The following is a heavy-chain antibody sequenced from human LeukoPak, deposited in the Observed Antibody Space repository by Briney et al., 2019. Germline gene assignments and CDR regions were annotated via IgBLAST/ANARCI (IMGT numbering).Heavy chain of an antibody. V-gene: IGHV5-51*01. CDR2: IYPGDSDT. J-gene: IGHJ6*02. D-gene: IGHD1-7*01. CDR3: ARGAAGTTPDYYYFGLDV. CDR1: GYRFTDYW. Sequence: GESLKISSKGSGYRFTDYWIGWVRQMPGKGREWMGIIYPGDSDTRYSPSFQGQVTISADKSINTAHLQWSSLKASDTAMYYCARGAAGTTPDYYYFGLDVWGQGTTVRVSS.